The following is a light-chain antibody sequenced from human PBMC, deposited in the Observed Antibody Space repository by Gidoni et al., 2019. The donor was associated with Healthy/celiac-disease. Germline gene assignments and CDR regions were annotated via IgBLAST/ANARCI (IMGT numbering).Light chain of an antibody. V-gene: IGLV1-44*01. Sequence: QSVLTQPPSASGTPGQRVTISCSGSSSNLGSNTVHWYQQLPGTAPKLLISLNNHPPAWFPARFSGSNSGTSASLAISGLQSEDEADYYCAAWDDSLWVFGGWPTLTVL. CDR3: AAWDDSLWV. J-gene: IGLJ3*02. CDR2: LNN. CDR1: SSNLGSNT.